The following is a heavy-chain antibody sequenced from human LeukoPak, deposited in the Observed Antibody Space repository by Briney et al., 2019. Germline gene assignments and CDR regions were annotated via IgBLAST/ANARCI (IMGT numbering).Heavy chain of an antibody. CDR2: IKGDGSEK. V-gene: IGHV3-7*01. CDR3: ARDFTGQTGYYNT. CDR1: ESIFSRYW. Sequence: GGSLRLSCAGSESIFSRYWMSWARQAPGKGLDWVASIKGDGSEKHYADSVKGRFTISRDNAENSLYLQMNDLRAEDTAVYFCARDFTGQTGYYNTWGQGTLVTVSS. J-gene: IGHJ4*02. D-gene: IGHD3-9*01.